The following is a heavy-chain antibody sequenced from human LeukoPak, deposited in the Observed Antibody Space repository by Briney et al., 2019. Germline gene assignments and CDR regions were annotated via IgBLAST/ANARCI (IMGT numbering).Heavy chain of an antibody. CDR1: GGSISSYY. J-gene: IGHJ4*02. CDR3: ARSLRSITIFGVVTSFDY. V-gene: IGHV4-4*07. CDR2: IYTSGST. Sequence: PSETLSLTCTVSGGSISSYYWSWIRQPAGKGLGWIGRIYTSGSTNYNPSLKSRVTMSVDTSENQFSLKLSSVTAADTAVYYCARSLRSITIFGVVTSFDYWGQGTLVTVSS. D-gene: IGHD3-3*01.